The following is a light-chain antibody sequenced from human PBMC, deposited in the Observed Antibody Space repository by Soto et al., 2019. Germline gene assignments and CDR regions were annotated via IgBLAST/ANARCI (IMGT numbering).Light chain of an antibody. V-gene: IGLV2-14*01. J-gene: IGLJ1*01. Sequence: QSALTQPASVSGSPGQSITISCTGTSSDVGGYNYVSWYQQHPGKAPKLMIYEVSNRPSGVSNRFSGSKSGTTASLTISGLQAEDEADYFCSSYGSTSTRYVFGTGTKVTV. CDR1: SSDVGGYNY. CDR2: EVS. CDR3: SSYGSTSTRYV.